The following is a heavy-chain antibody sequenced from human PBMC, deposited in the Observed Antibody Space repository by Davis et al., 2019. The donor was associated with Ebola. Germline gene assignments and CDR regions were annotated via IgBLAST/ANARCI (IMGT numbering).Heavy chain of an antibody. V-gene: IGHV4-34*01. CDR3: ARVTIFGFGMDV. Sequence: MPSETLSLTCPVYGGSFSGYYWSWIRKPPGKGLEWIGEINHSGSTNYNPSLKSRVTISVDTSKNQFSLKLSSVTAADTAVYYFARVTIFGFGMDVWGQGTTVTVSS. J-gene: IGHJ6*02. D-gene: IGHD3-3*01. CDR1: GGSFSGYY. CDR2: INHSGST.